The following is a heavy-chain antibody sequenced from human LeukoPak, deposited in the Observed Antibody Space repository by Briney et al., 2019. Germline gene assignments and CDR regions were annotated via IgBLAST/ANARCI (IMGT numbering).Heavy chain of an antibody. CDR2: IYYSGST. V-gene: IGHV4-39*01. CDR3: ARQGVHGDPGFDY. J-gene: IGHJ4*02. Sequence: SETLSLTCTVSGGSISSSRYYWGWIRQPPGKGLEWIGNIYYSGSTNYNPSLKSRVAISVDTSKNQFSLKLSSVTAADTAVYYCARQGVHGDPGFDYWGQGTLASVSS. CDR1: GGSISSSRYY. D-gene: IGHD4-17*01.